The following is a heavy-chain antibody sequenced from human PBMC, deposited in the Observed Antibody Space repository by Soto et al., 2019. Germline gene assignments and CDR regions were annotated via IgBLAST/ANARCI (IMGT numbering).Heavy chain of an antibody. CDR1: GFTFRNHA. CDR2: ISWNSGSI. CDR3: ASVGDYVGGLDY. Sequence: EVQVLESGGGLVQPGGSLRLSCAATGFTFRNHAMNWVRQAPGKGLEWVSGISWNSGSIGYADSVKGRFTISRDNAKNSLYLQMNSLRAEDTALYYCASVGDYVGGLDYWGQGTLVTVSS. V-gene: IGHV3-9*01. J-gene: IGHJ4*02. D-gene: IGHD4-17*01.